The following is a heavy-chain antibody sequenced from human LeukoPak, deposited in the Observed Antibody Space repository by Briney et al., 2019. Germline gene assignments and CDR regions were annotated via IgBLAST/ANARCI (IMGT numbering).Heavy chain of an antibody. J-gene: IGHJ6*03. CDR3: ATLSYGYYYYYYMDV. CDR1: GGPIRSSNYY. D-gene: IGHD3-10*01. Sequence: SETLSLTCTVSGGPIRSSNYYWGWIRQPPGKGLEWIGSIYYSGSTYYNPSLKSRVTISVDTSKNQFSLKLSSVTAADTSVYYCATLSYGYYYYYYMDVWGKGTTVTVSS. CDR2: IYYSGST. V-gene: IGHV4-39*01.